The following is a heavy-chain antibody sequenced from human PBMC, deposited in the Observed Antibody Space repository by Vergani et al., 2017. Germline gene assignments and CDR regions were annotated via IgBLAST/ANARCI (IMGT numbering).Heavy chain of an antibody. CDR1: GFTFSSYA. Sequence: VQLLESGGGLVQPGGSLRLSCAASGFTFSSYAMSWVRQAPGKGLEWVAFIRYDGSNKYYADSVKGRFTISRDNSKNTLYLQMNSLRAEDTAVYYCAKDRLTGTRRYGMDVWGQGTTVTVSS. CDR3: AKDRLTGTRRYGMDV. D-gene: IGHD3-9*01. CDR2: IRYDGSNK. J-gene: IGHJ6*02. V-gene: IGHV3-30*02.